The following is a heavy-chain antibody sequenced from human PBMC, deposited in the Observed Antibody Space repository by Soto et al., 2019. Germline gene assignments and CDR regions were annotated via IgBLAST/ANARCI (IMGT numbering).Heavy chain of an antibody. D-gene: IGHD3-22*01. CDR2: ISSSSRYT. Sequence: QVQLVESGGGLVKPGGSLRLSCAASGFTFSDYYMSWIRQAPGKGLEWISYISSSSRYTNYADSVKGRFTISRDNXXNSLYLQMNSLRAEDTAVYYCARRDVDSSGYYLDYWGQGTVVTVSS. J-gene: IGHJ4*02. V-gene: IGHV3-11*05. CDR1: GFTFSDYY. CDR3: ARRDVDSSGYYLDY.